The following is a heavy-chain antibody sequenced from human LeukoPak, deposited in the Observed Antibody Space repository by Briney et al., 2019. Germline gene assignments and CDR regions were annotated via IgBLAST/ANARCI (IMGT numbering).Heavy chain of an antibody. D-gene: IGHD6-13*01. J-gene: IGHJ6*02. CDR2: IKEDGSET. V-gene: IGHV3-7*01. CDR1: GFIFKKYW. Sequence: GGSLRLSCAASGFIFKKYWMNWVRQVPGKGLECLANIKEDGSETYYADSVKGRFTISRDNPKNLLFLQINSLRVEDTAVYYCARDRAVAAGSRSDYYYGMDVWGQGTTVTVSS. CDR3: ARDRAVAAGSRSDYYYGMDV.